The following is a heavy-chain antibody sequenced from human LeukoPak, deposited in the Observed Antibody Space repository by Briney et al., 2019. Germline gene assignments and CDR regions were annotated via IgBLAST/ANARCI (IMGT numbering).Heavy chain of an antibody. CDR2: VSGRGERT. CDR1: GFSFNSYA. V-gene: IGHV3-23*01. CDR3: AKDSIKNDFWSGYLGYFDY. Sequence: GGSLRLSCAASGFSFNSYAMSWVRQAPGKGLEWVSAVSGRGERTYYADFVQGRFSISRDNSKDTVYLQMNSLRAEDTALYYCAKDSIKNDFWSGYLGYFDYWGQGTLVTVSS. J-gene: IGHJ4*02. D-gene: IGHD3-3*01.